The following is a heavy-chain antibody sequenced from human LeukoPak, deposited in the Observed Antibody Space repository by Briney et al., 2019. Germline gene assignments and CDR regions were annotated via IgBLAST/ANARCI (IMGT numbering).Heavy chain of an antibody. V-gene: IGHV4-38-2*01. CDR1: GYSISSGYY. CDR3: ARGYCSSTSCYDFDY. D-gene: IGHD2-2*01. Sequence: SETLSLTCAVSGYSISSGYYWGWIRQPPGKGLEWIGSIYHSGSTYYNPSLKSRVTISVDTSKNQSSLKLSSVTAADTAVYYCARGYCSSTSCYDFDYWGQGTPVTASS. CDR2: IYHSGST. J-gene: IGHJ4*02.